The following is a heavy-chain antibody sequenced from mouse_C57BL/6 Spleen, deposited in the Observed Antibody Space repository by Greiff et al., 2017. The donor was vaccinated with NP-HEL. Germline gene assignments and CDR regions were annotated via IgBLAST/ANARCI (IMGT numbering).Heavy chain of an antibody. Sequence: QVQLKQPGAELVMPGASVKLSCKASGYTFTSYWMHWVKQRPGQGLEWIGEIDPSDSYTNYNQKFKGKSTLTVDKSSSTAYMQLSSLTSEDSAVYYCARTLYYYGSSTFAYWGQGTLVTVSA. CDR1: GYTFTSYW. J-gene: IGHJ3*01. V-gene: IGHV1-69*01. CDR3: ARTLYYYGSSTFAY. D-gene: IGHD1-1*01. CDR2: IDPSDSYT.